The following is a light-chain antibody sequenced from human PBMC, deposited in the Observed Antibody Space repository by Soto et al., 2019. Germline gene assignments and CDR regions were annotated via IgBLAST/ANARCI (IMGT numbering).Light chain of an antibody. J-gene: IGLJ7*01. V-gene: IGLV1-51*01. CDR2: DNN. CDR3: GTWDSSLSGAV. Sequence: QSVLTQPLSVSAAAGQKVTISCSGTGSNIGNNFVSWYQHLPGSAPKLLIYDNNRRPSDIPDRFSGSKSGTSATLGITGLQTGDEADYYCGTWDSSLSGAVFGGGTQLTVL. CDR1: GSNIGNNF.